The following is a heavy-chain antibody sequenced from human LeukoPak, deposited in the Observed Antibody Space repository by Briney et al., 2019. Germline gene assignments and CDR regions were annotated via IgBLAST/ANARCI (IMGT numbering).Heavy chain of an antibody. Sequence: ASVKVSCKASGYTFTSYGISWVRQAPGQGLEWMGRSSAYNGNTNYAQKLQGRVTMTTDTSTSTAYMELRSLRSDDTAVYYCARAIAAAGTSPLFDPWGQGTLVTVSS. D-gene: IGHD6-13*01. V-gene: IGHV1-18*01. CDR1: GYTFTSYG. CDR2: SSAYNGNT. J-gene: IGHJ5*02. CDR3: ARAIAAAGTSPLFDP.